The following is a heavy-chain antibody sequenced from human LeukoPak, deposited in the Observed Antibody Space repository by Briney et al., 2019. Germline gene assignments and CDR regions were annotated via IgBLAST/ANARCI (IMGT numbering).Heavy chain of an antibody. CDR1: GGSISSYY. CDR3: ARARGGYPFDY. J-gene: IGHJ4*02. D-gene: IGHD5-12*01. V-gene: IGHV4-59*01. CDR2: IYYSGST. Sequence: PSETLSLTCTVSGGSISSYYRSWIRQPPGKGLGWIGYIYYSGSTNYNPSLKSRVTISVDTSKNQFSLKLSSVTAADTAVYYCARARGGYPFDYWGQGTLVTVSS.